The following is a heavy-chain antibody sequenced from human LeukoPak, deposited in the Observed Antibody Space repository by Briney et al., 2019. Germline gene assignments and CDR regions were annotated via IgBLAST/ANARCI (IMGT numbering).Heavy chain of an antibody. Sequence: SVGSLRLSCTASGFTFGDYSMTWVRQAPGKGLEWAGFFRAKAYGGTTEYAASVKGRFTMSRDDSKNIAYLQMNSLKTEDTAVYYCTRGRAMVRGVTTIYYYYMDVWGKGTTVTISS. D-gene: IGHD3-10*01. J-gene: IGHJ6*03. CDR3: TRGRAMVRGVTTIYYYYMDV. V-gene: IGHV3-49*04. CDR2: FRAKAYGGTT. CDR1: GFTFGDYS.